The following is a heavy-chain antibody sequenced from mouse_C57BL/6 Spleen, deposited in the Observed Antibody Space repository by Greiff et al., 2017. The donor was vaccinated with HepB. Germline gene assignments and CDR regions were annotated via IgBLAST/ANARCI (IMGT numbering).Heavy chain of an antibody. CDR2: IYPGDGDT. CDR3: ARPLLLLRSDWYFDV. V-gene: IGHV1-82*01. CDR1: GYAFSSSW. D-gene: IGHD1-1*01. Sequence: VQLKESGPELVKPGASVKISCKASGYAFSSSWMNWVKQRPGKGLEWIGRIYPGDGDTNYNGKFKGKATLTADKSSSTAYMQLSSLTSEDSAVYFCARPLLLLRSDWYFDVWGTGTTVTVSS. J-gene: IGHJ1*03.